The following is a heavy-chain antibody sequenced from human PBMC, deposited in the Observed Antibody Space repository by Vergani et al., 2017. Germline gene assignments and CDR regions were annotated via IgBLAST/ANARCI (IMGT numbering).Heavy chain of an antibody. Sequence: QVQLQESGPGLVKPSETLSLTCAVSGYSFSSGYYWGWIRHPPGKGLEWIGSIYHSGSTYYNPSLKSRVTISVDTSKNQFSLKLSSVTNADTAVYYCARHISVVRPSSMTAFDYWGQGTLVTVSS. CDR2: IYHSGST. D-gene: IGHD2-21*01. J-gene: IGHJ4*02. CDR1: GYSFSSGYY. V-gene: IGHV4-38-2*01. CDR3: ARHISVVRPSSMTAFDY.